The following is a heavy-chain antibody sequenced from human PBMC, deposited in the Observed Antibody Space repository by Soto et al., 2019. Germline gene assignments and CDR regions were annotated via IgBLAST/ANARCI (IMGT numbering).Heavy chain of an antibody. CDR1: GYTFTSYS. Sequence: QVQLVQSGGEVKKPGASVKVSCKASGYTFTSYSVNWVRQAPGQGLEWMGWISGYNGDTTYAQNLQGRVTMTTDTSTSTTYLEVRSLRRDDTAVYYCARTLYSSSGWDYWGQGTLVTVSS. D-gene: IGHD6-13*01. V-gene: IGHV1-18*01. J-gene: IGHJ4*02. CDR2: ISGYNGDT. CDR3: ARTLYSSSGWDY.